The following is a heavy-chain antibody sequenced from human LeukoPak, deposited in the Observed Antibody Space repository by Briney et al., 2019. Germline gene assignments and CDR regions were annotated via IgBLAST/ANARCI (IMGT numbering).Heavy chain of an antibody. CDR1: GYTFTGYY. D-gene: IGHD6-19*01. J-gene: IGHJ3*02. CDR3: ARGESRIAVAGKTTYAFDI. Sequence: ASVKVSCKASGYTFTGYYMHWVRQAPGQGLEWMGWINPNSGGTNYAQKFQGWVTMTRDTSISTAYMELSRLRSDDTAVYYCARGESRIAVAGKTTYAFDIWGQGTMVTVSS. CDR2: INPNSGGT. V-gene: IGHV1-2*04.